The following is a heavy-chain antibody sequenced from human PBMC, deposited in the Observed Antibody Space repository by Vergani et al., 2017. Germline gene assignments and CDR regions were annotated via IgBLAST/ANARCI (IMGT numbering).Heavy chain of an antibody. D-gene: IGHD2-21*02. J-gene: IGHJ6*02. Sequence: QVQLVQSGAEVKKPGASVKVSCRASGYSFSSYDISWVRQAPGQGLEWMGGIIPIFGTANYAQKFQGRVTITADESTSTAYMELSSLRSEDTAVYYCARDPRGYGGDPEDYYYGMDVWGQGTTVTVSS. V-gene: IGHV1-69*01. CDR2: IIPIFGTA. CDR1: GYSFSSYD. CDR3: ARDPRGYGGDPEDYYYGMDV.